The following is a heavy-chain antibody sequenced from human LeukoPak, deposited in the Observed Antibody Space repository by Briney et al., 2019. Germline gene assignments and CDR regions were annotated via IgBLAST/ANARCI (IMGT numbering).Heavy chain of an antibody. V-gene: IGHV4-34*01. D-gene: IGHD3-10*01. CDR1: GGSFSGYY. CDR2: INHSGST. Sequence: PSETLSLTCAVYGGSFSGYYWSWIRQPPGKGLEWIGEINHSGSTNYNPSLKSRVTISVDTSKNQFSLKLSSVTAADTAVYYCARRRIPFRGWFDPWGQGTLVTVSS. J-gene: IGHJ5*02. CDR3: ARRRIPFRGWFDP.